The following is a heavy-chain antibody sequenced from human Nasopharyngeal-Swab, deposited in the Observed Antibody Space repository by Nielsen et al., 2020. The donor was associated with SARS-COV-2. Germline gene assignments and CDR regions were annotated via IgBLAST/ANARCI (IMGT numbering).Heavy chain of an antibody. CDR1: GFKFSDYY. CDR3: AKAPYLRGLDV. Sequence: GGSLRLSCAGTGFKFSDYYMNWIRQAPGKGLEWVSYISSSGSTIYYADSVKGRFTISRDNAKNSLYLQMNSLRAEDTAVYYCAKAPYLRGLDVWGQGTTVTVSS. D-gene: IGHD2-21*01. CDR2: ISSSGSTI. V-gene: IGHV3-11*01. J-gene: IGHJ6*02.